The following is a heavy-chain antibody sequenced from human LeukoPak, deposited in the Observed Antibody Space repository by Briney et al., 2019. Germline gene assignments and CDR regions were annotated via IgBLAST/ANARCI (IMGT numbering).Heavy chain of an antibody. Sequence: PGGSLRLSCAASGFTVGSNTMSWVRQAPGKGLEWVSIIYSGGSTSYADSVKGRFTISRDNSKNTLYLQMGSLRADDMAVYYCARVSTNDRRNAFDIWGQGTMVTVSS. V-gene: IGHV3-66*01. CDR2: IYSGGST. CDR1: GFTVGSNT. CDR3: ARVSTNDRRNAFDI. D-gene: IGHD2-8*01. J-gene: IGHJ3*02.